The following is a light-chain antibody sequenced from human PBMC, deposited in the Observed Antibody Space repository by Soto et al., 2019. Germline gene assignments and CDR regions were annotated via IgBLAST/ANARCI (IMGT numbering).Light chain of an antibody. Sequence: EIVLTQSPGALSLSPGEGVALSCRASQSITSSNLAWYQQRPGQAPRLLVYAASSRATGIPVRFSGCGSGTDFTLTIRRLEPEDFAIYYCKHYGSPRGTFGQGTKVDIK. CDR2: AAS. CDR1: QSITSSN. J-gene: IGKJ1*01. V-gene: IGKV3-20*01. CDR3: KHYGSPRGT.